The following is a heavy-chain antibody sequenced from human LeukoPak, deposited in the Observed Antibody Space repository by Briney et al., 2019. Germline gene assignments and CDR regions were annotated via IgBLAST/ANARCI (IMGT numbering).Heavy chain of an antibody. V-gene: IGHV3-23*01. CDR2: ISGSGGST. CDR3: AKLERYDSSGLDY. J-gene: IGHJ4*02. Sequence: GGSLRLSCAASGFTFSTYAMSWVRQAPGKGLEWVSAISGSGGSTYYADSVKGRFTISRDNSKNTLYLQMNSLRAEDTAVYYCAKLERYDSSGLDYWGQGTLVTVSS. D-gene: IGHD3-22*01. CDR1: GFTFSTYA.